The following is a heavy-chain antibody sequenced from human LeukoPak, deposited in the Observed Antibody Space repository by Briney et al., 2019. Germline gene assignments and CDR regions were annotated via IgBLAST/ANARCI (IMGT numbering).Heavy chain of an antibody. D-gene: IGHD6-13*01. Sequence: GGSLRLSCGVSGFIVSRNYMSWVRQAPGKGLAWVSIIYTGGDTYYADSVKGRFTISRDNSNNTLYLQMNSLRAEDTGMYYCARDRRYSSSWYFWNWGQGTLVTVSS. CDR1: GFIVSRNY. V-gene: IGHV3-53*01. CDR2: IYTGGDT. J-gene: IGHJ4*02. CDR3: ARDRRYSSSWYFWN.